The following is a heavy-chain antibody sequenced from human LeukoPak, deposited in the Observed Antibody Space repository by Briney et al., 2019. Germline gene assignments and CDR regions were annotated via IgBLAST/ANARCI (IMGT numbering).Heavy chain of an antibody. V-gene: IGHV4-39*07. CDR1: GGSISSSSYY. D-gene: IGHD2-15*01. Sequence: SETLSLTCTVSGGSISSSSYYWGWIRQPPGRGLGWIGSIYYCGSTCYNPSLKSRVTISEDTSKKKFSLKLSSVTAADTAVYYCAKVRGCSGGSCYDDYYYMDVWGKGTTVTVSS. J-gene: IGHJ6*03. CDR3: AKVRGCSGGSCYDDYYYMDV. CDR2: IYYCGST.